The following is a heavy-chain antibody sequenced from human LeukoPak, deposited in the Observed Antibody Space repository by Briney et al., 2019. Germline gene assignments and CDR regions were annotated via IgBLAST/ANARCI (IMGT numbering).Heavy chain of an antibody. V-gene: IGHV4-39*01. CDR1: GDSITSTAYY. Sequence: SGTLSLTCTVSGDSITSTAYYWGWIRQPPGKGLEWIASIHYNGSPYYNPSLKSRVTISVDTSKNQFSLKLSSVTASDTALYYCARQFLGHYYFDYWGQGTLVTVSS. D-gene: IGHD2-21*01. CDR3: ARQFLGHYYFDY. J-gene: IGHJ4*02. CDR2: IHYNGSP.